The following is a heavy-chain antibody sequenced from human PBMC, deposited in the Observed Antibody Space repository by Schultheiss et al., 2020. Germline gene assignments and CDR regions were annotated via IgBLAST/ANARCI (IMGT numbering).Heavy chain of an antibody. J-gene: IGHJ6*01. CDR1: GFTFRTYA. V-gene: IGHV3-64*01. CDR2: ISSNGGNT. CDR3: ARGEWGELLPPYYYGMDV. D-gene: IGHD1-26*01. Sequence: GGSLRLSCAASGFTFRTYAMHWVRQAPGKGLEYVSTISSNGGNTYYANSVKGRFTISRDNSKNTLYLQMGSLRAEDMAVYYCARGEWGELLPPYYYGMDVWGQGTTVTVSS.